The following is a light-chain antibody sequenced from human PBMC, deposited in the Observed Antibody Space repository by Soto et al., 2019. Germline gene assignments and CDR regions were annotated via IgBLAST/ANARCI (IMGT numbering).Light chain of an antibody. Sequence: EIVLTQSPATLSLSPGERATLSCRASQSVSSYLAWYQQKPGQAPRLLIYDASNRATGIPARFSGSGSGTDFTLTISSLEPEDFAVYYCQQRSNWPPGLTFGGGTKGESK. J-gene: IGKJ4*01. V-gene: IGKV3-11*01. CDR2: DAS. CDR3: QQRSNWPPGLT. CDR1: QSVSSY.